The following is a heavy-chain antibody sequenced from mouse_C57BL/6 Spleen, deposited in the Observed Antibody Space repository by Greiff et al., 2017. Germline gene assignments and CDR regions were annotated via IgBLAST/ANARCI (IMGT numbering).Heavy chain of an antibody. Sequence: VHLVESGPGLVQPSQSLSITCTVSGFSLTSYGVHWVRQSPGKGLEWLGVIWRGGSTDYNAAFMSRLSITKDNSKSQVFFKMNSLQADDTAIYYCAKPSSYGSSYGGFAYWGQGTLVTVSA. D-gene: IGHD1-1*01. V-gene: IGHV2-5*01. J-gene: IGHJ3*01. CDR2: IWRGGST. CDR3: AKPSSYGSSYGGFAY. CDR1: GFSLTSYG.